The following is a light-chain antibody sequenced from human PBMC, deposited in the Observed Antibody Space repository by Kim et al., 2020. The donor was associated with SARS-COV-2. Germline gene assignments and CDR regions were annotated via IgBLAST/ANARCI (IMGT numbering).Light chain of an antibody. CDR3: QQYDTYSYT. J-gene: IGKJ2*01. CDR2: KAS. CDR1: QSISSW. Sequence: DIQMTQSPSTVSASVGDRVNITCRASQSISSWLAWYQQKPGKAPKVLIYKASTLQTGVPSRFSGSGSGTEFTLTISCLQPDDFATYYCQQYDTYSYTFGQGTKVDIK. V-gene: IGKV1-5*03.